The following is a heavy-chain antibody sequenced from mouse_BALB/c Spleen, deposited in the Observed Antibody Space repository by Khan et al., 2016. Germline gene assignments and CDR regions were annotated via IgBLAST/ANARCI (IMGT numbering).Heavy chain of an antibody. D-gene: IGHD4-1*01. Sequence: EVQLQESGPGLVKPSQSLSLTCSVTGYSITSGYYWNWIRQFPGNKLEWMGYISYDGSNNYNPSLKNRISITRDTSKNQFFLKLNSVTNEDTDTYYCASNWEGWYFDVWGAGTTVTVSS. CDR1: GYSITSGYY. CDR2: ISYDGSN. V-gene: IGHV3-6*02. J-gene: IGHJ1*01. CDR3: ASNWEGWYFDV.